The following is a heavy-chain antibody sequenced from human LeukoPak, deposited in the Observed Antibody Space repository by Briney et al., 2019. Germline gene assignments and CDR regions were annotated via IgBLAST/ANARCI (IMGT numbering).Heavy chain of an antibody. CDR2: ISYDGSNK. CDR1: GFTFSRYG. D-gene: IGHD1-26*01. V-gene: IGHV3-30*03. CDR3: ARVGGATAVTMYFEY. Sequence: GGSLRLSCAASGFTFSRYGMQWVRQAPGKGPEWVAVISYDGSNKYYADSVKGRFTISRDNSQSTLYLQMNSLRDEDTAVYYCARVGGATAVTMYFEYWGQGTLVTVSS. J-gene: IGHJ4*02.